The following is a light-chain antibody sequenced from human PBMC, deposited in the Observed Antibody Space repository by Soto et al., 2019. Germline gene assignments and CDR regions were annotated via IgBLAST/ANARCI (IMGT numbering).Light chain of an antibody. Sequence: QSVLTQPPSASGTPGQRVTISCSGSSSNIGSNYVYWYQQLPGTAPKLLIYKNNQRPSGVPDRFSGSKSGTSASLAISGLRSEDEADYYCAAWDDSLSGGGVVFGGGTKVTVL. J-gene: IGLJ2*01. CDR2: KNN. CDR3: AAWDDSLSGGGVV. V-gene: IGLV1-47*01. CDR1: SSNIGSNY.